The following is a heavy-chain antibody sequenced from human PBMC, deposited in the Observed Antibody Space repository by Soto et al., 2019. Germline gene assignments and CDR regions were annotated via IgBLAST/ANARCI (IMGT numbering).Heavy chain of an antibody. Sequence: QVQLVQSGAEVKKPGASVKVSCKASGYTFTSYDISWVRQAPGQGLEWMGWISAYNGNTNYAQKLQGRVTMTTDTSTRTAYMELRSLTSDDTAVYYCASVGGYDLPPPYYYYGMDVWGQGTTVTVSS. D-gene: IGHD5-12*01. CDR1: GYTFTSYD. CDR3: ASVGGYDLPPPYYYYGMDV. CDR2: ISAYNGNT. J-gene: IGHJ6*02. V-gene: IGHV1-18*01.